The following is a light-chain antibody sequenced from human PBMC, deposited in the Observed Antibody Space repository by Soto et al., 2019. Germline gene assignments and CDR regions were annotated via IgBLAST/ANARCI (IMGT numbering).Light chain of an antibody. V-gene: IGKV3-11*01. Sequence: DIVLTQSPATLSLSPGERATLSCRASQSVSTYLAWYQQKPGQAPSLLIYDASNRATGIPARFSGSGSGTDFTLTISSLEPEDFAVYYCQQRSNWLTFGGGTKVEIK. CDR2: DAS. CDR1: QSVSTY. J-gene: IGKJ4*01. CDR3: QQRSNWLT.